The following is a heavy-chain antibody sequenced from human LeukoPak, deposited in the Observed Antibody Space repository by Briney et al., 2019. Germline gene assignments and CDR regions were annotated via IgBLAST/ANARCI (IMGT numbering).Heavy chain of an antibody. V-gene: IGHV1-8*02. CDR3: ASISHGGGYYFDY. CDR2: MNPNSGST. Sequence: ASVKVSCKASGYTFTSYGISWVRQATGQGLEWMGWMNPNSGSTGYAQKFQGRVTMTRNTSISTAYMELSSLRSEDTAVYYCASISHGGGYYFDYWGQGTLVTVSS. D-gene: IGHD2-15*01. J-gene: IGHJ4*02. CDR1: GYTFTSYG.